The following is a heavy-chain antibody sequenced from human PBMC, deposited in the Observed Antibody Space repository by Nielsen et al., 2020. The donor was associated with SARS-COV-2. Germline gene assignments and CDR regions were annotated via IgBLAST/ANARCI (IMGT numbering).Heavy chain of an antibody. Sequence: WVRQAPGQRLEWMGWINAGNGNTKYSQKFQGRVTITRDTSASTAYMELSSLRSEDTAVYYCAGRPTPYYYDSSGYWSGYYFDYWGQGTLVTVSS. D-gene: IGHD3-22*01. CDR2: INAGNGNT. V-gene: IGHV1-3*01. J-gene: IGHJ4*02. CDR3: AGRPTPYYYDSSGYWSGYYFDY.